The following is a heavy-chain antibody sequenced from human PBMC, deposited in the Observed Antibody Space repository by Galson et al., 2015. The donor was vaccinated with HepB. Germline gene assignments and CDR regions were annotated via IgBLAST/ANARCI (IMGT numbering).Heavy chain of an antibody. J-gene: IGHJ4*02. CDR3: AKGTTNIDY. Sequence: SLRLAGAAPAVTFHSPVMTWARQAPGEGLECVPAIGVNAGSTAYAQSVKGRFTIPRDTSKNMLYLQMNNLRAEDTAVYYCAKGTTNIDYRGQGTLVTVSS. D-gene: IGHD1-1*01. CDR1: AVTFHSPV. CDR2: IGVNAGST. V-gene: IGHV3-23*01.